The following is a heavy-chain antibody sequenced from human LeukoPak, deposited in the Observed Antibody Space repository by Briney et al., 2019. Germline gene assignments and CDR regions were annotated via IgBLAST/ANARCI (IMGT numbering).Heavy chain of an antibody. CDR3: AKDYYDSSGYLYFDY. D-gene: IGHD3-22*01. CDR1: GFTFSSYA. CDR2: ISGSGGST. Sequence: GGSLRLSCAASGFTFSSYAMSWVRQAPGKGLEWVSAISGSGGSTYYADSVKGRFTISRDNSKNTLYQQMNSLRAEDTAVYYCAKDYYDSSGYLYFDYWGQGTLVTVSS. V-gene: IGHV3-23*01. J-gene: IGHJ4*02.